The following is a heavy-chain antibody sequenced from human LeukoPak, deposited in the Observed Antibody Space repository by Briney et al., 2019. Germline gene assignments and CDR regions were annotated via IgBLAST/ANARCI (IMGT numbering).Heavy chain of an antibody. D-gene: IGHD4-23*01. J-gene: IGHJ6*03. CDR2: IIPIFGTA. Sequence: SVKVSCKASGGTFSSYAISWVRQAPGQGLEWMGGIIPIFGTANYAQKFQGRVTITADESTSTAYMELSSLRSEDTAVYYCARGAGNSRYYYYMDVWGKGTTVTISS. CDR3: ARGAGNSRYYYYMDV. CDR1: GGTFSSYA. V-gene: IGHV1-69*13.